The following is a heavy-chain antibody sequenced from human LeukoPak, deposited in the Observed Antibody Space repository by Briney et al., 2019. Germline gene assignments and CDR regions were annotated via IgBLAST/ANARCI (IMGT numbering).Heavy chain of an antibody. J-gene: IGHJ4*02. CDR3: AGGLNGYSSSWYDY. Sequence: GGSLRLSCAASGFTVSSNYMSWVRQAPGKGLEWVSVIYSGGSTYYSDSVKGRFTISRDSSKNTLYLQTNSLRAEDTAVYYCAGGLNGYSSSWYDYWGQGTLVTVSS. CDR2: IYSGGST. D-gene: IGHD6-13*01. V-gene: IGHV3-53*01. CDR1: GFTVSSNY.